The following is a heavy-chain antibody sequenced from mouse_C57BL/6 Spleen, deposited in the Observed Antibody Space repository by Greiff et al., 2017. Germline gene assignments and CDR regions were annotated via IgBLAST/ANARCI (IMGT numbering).Heavy chain of an antibody. D-gene: IGHD2-2*01. V-gene: IGHV1-64*01. CDR3: ARPVTTRENAWFAY. J-gene: IGHJ3*01. CDR2: IHPNSGST. Sequence: QVQLQQPGAELVKPGASVKLSCKASGYTFTSYWMHWVKQRPGQGLEWIGMIHPNSGSTNYNEKFKSKATLTVDKSSSTAYMRLSSLTSEDSAVYYCARPVTTRENAWFAYWGQGTLVTVSA. CDR1: GYTFTSYW.